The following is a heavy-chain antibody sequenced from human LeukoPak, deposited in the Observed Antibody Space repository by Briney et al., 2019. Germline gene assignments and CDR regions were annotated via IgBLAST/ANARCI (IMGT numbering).Heavy chain of an antibody. Sequence: SETLSLTCTVSGGSISSYYWSWIRQPPGKGLEWIGYIYYSGSTYYNPSLKSRVTISVDTSKNQFSLKLSSVTAADTAVYYCARLSSLYYDFWSGYSGNWGQGTLVTVSS. CDR1: GGSISSYY. CDR3: ARLSSLYYDFWSGYSGN. D-gene: IGHD3-3*01. J-gene: IGHJ4*02. CDR2: IYYSGST. V-gene: IGHV4-59*04.